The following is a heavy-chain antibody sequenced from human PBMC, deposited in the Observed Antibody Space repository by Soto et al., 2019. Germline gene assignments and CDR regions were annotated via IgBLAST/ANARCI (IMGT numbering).Heavy chain of an antibody. CDR1: GYTFTSYD. Sequence: ASVKVSCKASGYTFTSYDINWVRQATGQGLEWMGWMNHNSGNTGYAQKFQGRVTMTRNTSISTAYMELSSLRSEDTAVYYCARASHDYGDYDDYWGQGTLVTVSS. J-gene: IGHJ4*02. CDR2: MNHNSGNT. CDR3: ARASHDYGDYDDY. D-gene: IGHD4-17*01. V-gene: IGHV1-8*01.